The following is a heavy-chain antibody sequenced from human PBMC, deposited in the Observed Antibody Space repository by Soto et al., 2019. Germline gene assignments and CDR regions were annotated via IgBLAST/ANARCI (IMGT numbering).Heavy chain of an antibody. CDR1: GYTLSRFG. J-gene: IGHJ4*02. V-gene: IGHV1-3*01. Sequence: QAQLVQSGAEVKKPGASGKVSCKASGYTLSRFGIHWVRQAPGQRLAWMGWINAGNGKTKSSQKWQGRVTFRRDTSANTAYMELTSLTSEDTAVDNCVRARQQWLVGDSWGQGSLVTVSS. CDR3: VRARQQWLVGDS. CDR2: INAGNGKT. D-gene: IGHD6-19*01.